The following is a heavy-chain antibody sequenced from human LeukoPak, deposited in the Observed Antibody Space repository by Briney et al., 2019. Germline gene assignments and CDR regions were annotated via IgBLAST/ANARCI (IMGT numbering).Heavy chain of an antibody. CDR2: INHSGST. CDR1: GGSFSGYY. J-gene: IGHJ4*02. CDR3: ARGTFRYKPGVPFDY. V-gene: IGHV4-34*01. D-gene: IGHD3-16*01. Sequence: SETLSLTCAVYGGSFSGYYWSWIRQPPGKGLEWIGEINHSGSTNYNPSLKSRVTISVDTSRNQFSLKLSSVTAADTAVYYCARGTFRYKPGVPFDYWGQGTLVTVSS.